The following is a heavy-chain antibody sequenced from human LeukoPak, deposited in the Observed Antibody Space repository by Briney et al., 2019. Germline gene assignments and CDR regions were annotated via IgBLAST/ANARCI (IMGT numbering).Heavy chain of an antibody. CDR1: GYTLTELS. CDR3: ATVSDYYDSSGYSY. J-gene: IGHJ4*02. D-gene: IGHD3-22*01. V-gene: IGHV1-24*01. Sequence: ASVKVSCKVSGYTLTELSMHWVRQAPGKGLEWMGGFDPEEGETIYAQKFQGRVTMTEDTSTDTAYMELSSLRSEDTAVYYCATVSDYYDSSGYSYWGQGTLVTVSS. CDR2: FDPEEGET.